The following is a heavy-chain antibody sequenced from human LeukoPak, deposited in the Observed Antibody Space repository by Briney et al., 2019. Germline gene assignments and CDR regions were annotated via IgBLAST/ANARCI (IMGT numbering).Heavy chain of an antibody. V-gene: IGHV5-51*01. Sequence: RGEPLQISCQGSGSTFTSYWIGGVRQLHGKGLEGMGIIYPGDSDTRYSPSFQGQVTISADKSISTAYLQWSSLKASDTATYYCARPEDRDGYNFGYWGQGTLVTVSS. CDR3: ARPEDRDGYNFGY. CDR2: IYPGDSDT. CDR1: GSTFTSYW. D-gene: IGHD5-24*01. J-gene: IGHJ4*02.